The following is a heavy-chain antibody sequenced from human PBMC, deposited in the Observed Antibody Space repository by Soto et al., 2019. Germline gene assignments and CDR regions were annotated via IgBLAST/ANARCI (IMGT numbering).Heavy chain of an antibody. D-gene: IGHD5-12*01. Sequence: EVQLVESGGGLVQPGGSLRLSCAASGFTFSSYWMSWVRQAPGKGLEWVANIKQDGSEKYYVDSVKGRFTISRDNAKNSLYLQMNSLRAEDTAVYYCARYQDIVATHFFDYWGQGTLVTVSS. CDR1: GFTFSSYW. CDR2: IKQDGSEK. V-gene: IGHV3-7*01. CDR3: ARYQDIVATHFFDY. J-gene: IGHJ4*02.